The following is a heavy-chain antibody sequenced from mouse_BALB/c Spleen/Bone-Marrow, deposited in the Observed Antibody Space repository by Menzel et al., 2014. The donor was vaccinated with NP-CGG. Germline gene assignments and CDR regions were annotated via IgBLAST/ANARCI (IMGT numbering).Heavy chain of an antibody. J-gene: IGHJ3*01. Sequence: SGAELVKPGASVKLSCTASGFNIKDTYMHWVKQRPEQGLEWIGRIDPANDNTKYDPKFQGKATITADTSSNTAYLQLSSLTSEDTAVYYCAMYYYGSSLFAYWGQGTLVTVSA. D-gene: IGHD1-1*01. CDR1: GFNIKDTY. CDR2: IDPANDNT. CDR3: AMYYYGSSLFAY. V-gene: IGHV14-3*02.